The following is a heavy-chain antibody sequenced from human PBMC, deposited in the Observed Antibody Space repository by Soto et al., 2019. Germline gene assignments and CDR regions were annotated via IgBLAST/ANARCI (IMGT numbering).Heavy chain of an antibody. CDR3: AKEVSAEVTRQNVYYYYYGMDV. D-gene: IGHD6-25*01. V-gene: IGHV3-30*18. CDR2: ISYDGSNK. J-gene: IGHJ6*02. CDR1: GFTFSSYG. Sequence: EGSLRLSCAASGFTFSSYGMHWVRQAPGKGLEWVAVISYDGSNKYYADSVKGRFTISRDNSKNTLYLQMNSLRAEDTAVYYCAKEVSAEVTRQNVYYYYYGMDVWGQGTTVTVSS.